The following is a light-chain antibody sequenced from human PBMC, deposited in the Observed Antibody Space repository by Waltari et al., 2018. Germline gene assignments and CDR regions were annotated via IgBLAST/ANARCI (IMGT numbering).Light chain of an antibody. CDR3: QQRNNWPPGS. CDR2: DAS. V-gene: IGKV3-11*01. CDR1: QSVSGH. J-gene: IGKJ4*01. Sequence: EAVLTQSPATLSLSPGERATLSCRASQSVSGHLAGYQQKPGQPPRLLIYDASNRATGVPARFSGSGSGTDFTLTISSLEPEDFAVYYCQQRNNWPPGSFGGGTKVDLK.